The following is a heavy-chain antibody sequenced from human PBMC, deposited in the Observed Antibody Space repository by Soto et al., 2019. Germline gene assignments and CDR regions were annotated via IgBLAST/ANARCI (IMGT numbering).Heavy chain of an antibody. D-gene: IGHD3-10*01. J-gene: IGHJ6*02. CDR2: ISISSSYI. CDR3: ARDHYGSGSRYDYYGMDV. CDR1: GFTFSSYS. Sequence: EVQLVESGGGLVKPGGSLRLSCASAGFTFSSYSMNWVRQAPGKWLEWVSSISISSSYIYYADSVKGRFTISRDNAKNSLYLQMNSLRAEDTAVYYCARDHYGSGSRYDYYGMDVCGQGTTVTVSS. V-gene: IGHV3-21*01.